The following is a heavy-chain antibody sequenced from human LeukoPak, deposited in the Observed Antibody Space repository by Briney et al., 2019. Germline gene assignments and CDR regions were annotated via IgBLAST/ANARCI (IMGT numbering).Heavy chain of an antibody. Sequence: GGSLRLSCAASAFTFSSYWMSWVRQAPGKGLEWVANIKQDGSETYYVDSVKGRFTISRDNAKNSLYLQMNSLRAEDAAVYFCAKAPVTSCRGAYCYPFDSWGQGTLVTVSS. CDR1: AFTFSSYW. D-gene: IGHD2-21*01. CDR3: AKAPVTSCRGAYCYPFDS. CDR2: IKQDGSET. V-gene: IGHV3-7*03. J-gene: IGHJ4*02.